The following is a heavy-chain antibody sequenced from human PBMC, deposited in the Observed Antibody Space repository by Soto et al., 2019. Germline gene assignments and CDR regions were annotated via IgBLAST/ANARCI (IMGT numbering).Heavy chain of an antibody. J-gene: IGHJ6*02. V-gene: IGHV3-30-3*01. Sequence: GGSLRLSCAASGFTFSSYAMHWVRHAPGKGLEWEAVISYDGSKKYYAGSVKGRFTISRDNSKNTMYLQMNSLRAEDTAVYYCARDLIGYCTNGVCYYYYYGMDVWGQGTTVTVSS. CDR2: ISYDGSKK. CDR1: GFTFSSYA. D-gene: IGHD2-8*01. CDR3: ARDLIGYCTNGVCYYYYYGMDV.